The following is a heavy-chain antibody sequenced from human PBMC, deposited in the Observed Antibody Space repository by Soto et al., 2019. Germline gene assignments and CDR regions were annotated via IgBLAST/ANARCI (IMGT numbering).Heavy chain of an antibody. CDR3: VRRVVTTLDDAFDI. Sequence: QVQLVQSGPEVKKRGASVTLSCKASGYNFNNYGISWVRQAPGQGPEWMGWISGNNGNTKYGQKFQGRVTLTTDSSTSTAYMEMRSLRSDDSADYYCVRRVVTTLDDAFDIWGPGTRVTVSS. V-gene: IGHV1-18*01. D-gene: IGHD2-21*02. CDR1: GYNFNNYG. CDR2: ISGNNGNT. J-gene: IGHJ3*02.